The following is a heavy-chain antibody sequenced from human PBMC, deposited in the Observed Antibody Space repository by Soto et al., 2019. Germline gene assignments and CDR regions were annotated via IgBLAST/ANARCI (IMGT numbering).Heavy chain of an antibody. J-gene: IGHJ6*02. CDR2: IIPIFGTE. Sequence: QVQLVQSGAEVKKPGSSVKVSCKVSGGTFSSHSINWVRQAPGQGPEWMGGIIPIFGTENYAPKFQGRVTITADESTSTAYMELSSLTSEDTALYYCSTSVYCSTARCYYYYGLDVWGQGTKVIVSS. CDR3: STSVYCSTARCYYYYGLDV. D-gene: IGHD2-2*01. V-gene: IGHV1-69*01. CDR1: GGTFSSHS.